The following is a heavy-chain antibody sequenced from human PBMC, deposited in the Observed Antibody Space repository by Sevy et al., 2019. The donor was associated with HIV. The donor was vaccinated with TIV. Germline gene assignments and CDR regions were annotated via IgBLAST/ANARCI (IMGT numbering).Heavy chain of an antibody. Sequence: ASVKVSCKASGYTFTSYGITWVRQAPGQGLEWMGWISADNGKTEYAQKVQGRVTMTTDTSTSTAYMELRSLRSDDTAVYYCARHRRPWELACNWFDPWGQGTLVTVSS. CDR2: ISADNGKT. CDR1: GYTFTSYG. CDR3: ARHRRPWELACNWFDP. D-gene: IGHD1-1*01. V-gene: IGHV1-18*01. J-gene: IGHJ5*02.